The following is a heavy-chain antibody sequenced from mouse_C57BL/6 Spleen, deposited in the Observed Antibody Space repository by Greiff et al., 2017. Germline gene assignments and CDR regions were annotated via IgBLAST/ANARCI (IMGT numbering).Heavy chain of an antibody. D-gene: IGHD2-3*01. J-gene: IGHJ4*01. V-gene: IGHV5-4*01. Sequence: EVKLVESGGGLVKPGGSLKLSCAASGFTFSSYAMSWVRQTPEKRLEWIATISDGGSYTDYPDHVKGRFTISRDNAKTNLELQMSALQSEDTAMYYGARDVWLLDYARDYWGQGTSVTVSS. CDR3: ARDVWLLDYARDY. CDR1: GFTFSSYA. CDR2: ISDGGSYT.